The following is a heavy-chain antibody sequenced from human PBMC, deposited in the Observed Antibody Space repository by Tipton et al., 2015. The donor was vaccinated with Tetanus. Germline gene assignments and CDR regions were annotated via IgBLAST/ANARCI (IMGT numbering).Heavy chain of an antibody. D-gene: IGHD1-26*01. CDR1: GFIFSNFP. J-gene: IGHJ5*02. CDR3: ARAPARSIVGDT. V-gene: IGHV3-64*01. CDR2: ILGPGGPF. Sequence: SLRLSCAASGFIFSNFPMHWVRQAPGKGLEYVSSILGPGGPFLYANSVKGRFTISRDNAKNSLYLQMNSLRAEDTALYYCARAPARSIVGDTWGQGTLVTVSS.